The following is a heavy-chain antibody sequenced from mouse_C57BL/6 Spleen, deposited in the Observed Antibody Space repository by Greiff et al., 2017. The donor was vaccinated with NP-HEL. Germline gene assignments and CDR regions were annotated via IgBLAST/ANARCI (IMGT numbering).Heavy chain of an antibody. CDR3: ARGYYGSRDYFDY. J-gene: IGHJ2*01. V-gene: IGHV1-82*01. CDR1: GYAFSSSW. D-gene: IGHD1-1*01. Sequence: QVQLKQSGPELVKPGASVKISCKASGYAFSSSWMNWVKQRPGKGLEWIGRIYPGDGDTNYNGKFKGKATLTADKSSSTAYMQLSSLTSEDSAVYFCARGYYGSRDYFDYWGQGTTLTVSS. CDR2: IYPGDGDT.